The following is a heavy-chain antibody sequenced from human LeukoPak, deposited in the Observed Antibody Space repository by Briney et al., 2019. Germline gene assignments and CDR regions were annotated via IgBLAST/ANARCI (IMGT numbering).Heavy chain of an antibody. CDR2: IKQDGSEK. Sequence: PGGSLRLSCAASGFTFSSYWMSWVRQAPGKGLEWVANIKQDGSEKYYVDSVKGRFTISRDNAKNSLYLQMNSLRAEDTAVYYCARVGASGSNPPFYYYYYGMDVWGQGTTVTVSS. J-gene: IGHJ6*02. CDR3: ARVGASGSNPPFYYYYYGMDV. V-gene: IGHV3-7*01. D-gene: IGHD3-10*01. CDR1: GFTFSSYW.